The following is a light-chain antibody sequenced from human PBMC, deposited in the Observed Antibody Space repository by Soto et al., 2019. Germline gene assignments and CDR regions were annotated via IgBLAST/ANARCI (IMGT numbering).Light chain of an antibody. V-gene: IGKV3-11*01. CDR2: DAS. CDR1: QSISGT. CDR3: QQRSNWPPLT. J-gene: IGKJ4*01. Sequence: EIVMTQSPATLSVSPGGRATLSCRASQSISGTLAWYQQKPGQAPRLLIYDASNRATGIPARFSGSGSGTDFTLTISSLEPEDFAVYYCQQRSNWPPLTFGGGTKVDIK.